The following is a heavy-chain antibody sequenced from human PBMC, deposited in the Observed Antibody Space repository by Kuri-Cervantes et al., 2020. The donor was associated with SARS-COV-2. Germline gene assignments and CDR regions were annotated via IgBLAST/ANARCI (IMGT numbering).Heavy chain of an antibody. V-gene: IGHV4-61*02. CDR2: IYTSGST. CDR1: GGSISSGSYY. Sequence: LRLSCNAAGGSISSGSYYWSWIRQPAGKELEWIGRIYTSGSTNYNPSLKSRVTISVDTSKNQFSLKLSSVTAADTAVYYCARDRRGSSEYEDYWGHGPLVTVSS. J-gene: IGHJ4*01. CDR3: ARDRRGSSEYEDY. D-gene: IGHD6-13*01.